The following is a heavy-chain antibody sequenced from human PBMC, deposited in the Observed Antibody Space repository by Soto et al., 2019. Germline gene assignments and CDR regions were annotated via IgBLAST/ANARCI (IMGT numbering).Heavy chain of an antibody. J-gene: IGHJ5*02. Sequence: SETLSLTCTVSGGSISSSSYYWGWIRQPPGKGLEWIGSIYYSGSTYYNPSLKSRVTISVDTSKNQFSLKLSSVTAADTAVYYCARRYYDFWSGYNNHPVYNWLDPWGQGTLVTVSS. CDR3: ARRYYDFWSGYNNHPVYNWLDP. CDR2: IYYSGST. V-gene: IGHV4-39*01. CDR1: GGSISSSSYY. D-gene: IGHD3-3*01.